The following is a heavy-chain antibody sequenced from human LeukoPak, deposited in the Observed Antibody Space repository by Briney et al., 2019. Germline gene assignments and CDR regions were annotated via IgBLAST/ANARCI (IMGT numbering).Heavy chain of an antibody. CDR1: GFVFNDYY. CDR3: ARDLWIVGATTSY. CDR2: ISNSGLDI. V-gene: IGHV3-11*04. Sequence: GESLRLSCAASGFVFNDYYMNWFRQTPGKGLEWVSYISNSGLDIYYSDSVKGRFTISRDNAKKSLYLQMNSLRAEDTAGYYCARDLWIVGATTSYWGQGTLVTVSS. J-gene: IGHJ4*02. D-gene: IGHD1-26*01.